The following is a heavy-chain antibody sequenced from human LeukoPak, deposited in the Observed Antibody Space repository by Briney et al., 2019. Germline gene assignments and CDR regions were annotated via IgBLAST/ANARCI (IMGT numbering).Heavy chain of an antibody. D-gene: IGHD3-22*01. J-gene: IGHJ4*02. V-gene: IGHV3-53*04. CDR2: IYSGGST. Sequence: GGSLRLSCAASGFTVSSDYMSWVRQAPGKGLEWVSVIYSGGSTSYADSVKGRFTISRHSSKNTLYLQMNSLRAEDTAVYYCAREGYYDSSGYSIVYWGQGTLVTVSS. CDR1: GFTVSSDY. CDR3: AREGYYDSSGYSIVY.